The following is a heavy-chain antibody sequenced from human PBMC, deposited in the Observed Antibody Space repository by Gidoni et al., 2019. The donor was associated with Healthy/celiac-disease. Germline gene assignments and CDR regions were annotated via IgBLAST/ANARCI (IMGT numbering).Heavy chain of an antibody. CDR1: GFPFSSYA. CDR2: ISYDGSNK. CDR3: ARGAWSSSPEYYFDY. D-gene: IGHD6-6*01. V-gene: IGHV3-30-3*01. J-gene: IGHJ4*02. Sequence: QVQLVESGGGVVQPGRSLRLSCAASGFPFSSYAMHWVRQAPGKGLEWVAVISYDGSNKYYADSVKGRFTISRDNSKNTLYLQMNSLRAEDTAVYYCARGAWSSSPEYYFDYWGQGTLVTVSS.